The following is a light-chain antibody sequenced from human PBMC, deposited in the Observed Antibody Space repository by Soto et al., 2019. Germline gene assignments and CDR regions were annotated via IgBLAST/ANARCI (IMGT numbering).Light chain of an antibody. Sequence: QSALTQPASVSGSPGQSITISCTGTSSDVGSYNLVSWYQQHPGKAPKLMIYEDSERPSGVSNRFSGSKSGNTASLTISGLQTEDEADYYCCSYAGYSTDVFGTGTKLTVL. CDR2: EDS. V-gene: IGLV2-23*01. CDR3: CSYAGYSTDV. CDR1: SSDVGSYNL. J-gene: IGLJ1*01.